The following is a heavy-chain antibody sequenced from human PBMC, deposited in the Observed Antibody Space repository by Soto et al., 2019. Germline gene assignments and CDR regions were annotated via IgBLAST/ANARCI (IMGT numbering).Heavy chain of an antibody. CDR3: ATSSSSWLRFDD. D-gene: IGHD6-13*01. CDR2: FDPEDGET. J-gene: IGHJ4*02. V-gene: IGHV1-24*01. CDR1: GYTLTELS. Sequence: ASVKVSCKVSGYTLTELSMHWVRQAPGKGLEWMGGFDPEDGETIYAQKFQGRVTMTEDTSTDTAYMELSSLRSEDTAVYYCATSSSSWLRFDDWGQGTLVTVSS.